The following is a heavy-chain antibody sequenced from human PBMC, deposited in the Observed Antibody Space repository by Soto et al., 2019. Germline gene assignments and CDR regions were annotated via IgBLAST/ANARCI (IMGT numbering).Heavy chain of an antibody. D-gene: IGHD3-22*01. J-gene: IGHJ4*02. CDR2: INHSGST. V-gene: IGHV4-34*01. CDR1: GGSFSGYY. CDR3: ASLDSSGYYTKPNDY. Sequence: SETLSLTCAVYGGSFSGYYWSWIRQPPGKGLEWIGEINHSGSTNYNPSLKSRVTISVDTSKNQFSLKLSSVTAADTAVYYCASLDSSGYYTKPNDYWGQGTLVTVSS.